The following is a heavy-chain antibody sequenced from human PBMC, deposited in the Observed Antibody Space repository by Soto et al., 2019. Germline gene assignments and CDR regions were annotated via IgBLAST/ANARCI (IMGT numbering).Heavy chain of an antibody. V-gene: IGHV3-74*01. Sequence: GGSLRLSCAASGFPFSSYAMSWVRQAPGKGLVWVSRINMDGSSTNYADSVKGRFTISRDNAKNTLYLQMNSLRVDDTAVYYCARGPRGLYHHDYWGQGALVTVSS. J-gene: IGHJ4*02. CDR1: GFPFSSYA. CDR2: INMDGSST. CDR3: ARGPRGLYHHDY. D-gene: IGHD2-2*01.